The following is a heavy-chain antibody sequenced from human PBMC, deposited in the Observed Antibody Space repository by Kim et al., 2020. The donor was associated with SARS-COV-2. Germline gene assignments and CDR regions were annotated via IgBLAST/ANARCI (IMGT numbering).Heavy chain of an antibody. Sequence: GESLKISCKGSGYSFTIYWIGWVRQMPGKGLEWMGIIYPSDSDTRYSPSFQGQVTISADKSISTAYLQWSSLEALDTAMYYCARRRYSGSDWGDYYFDYWGQGTLITVSS. D-gene: IGHD5-12*01. J-gene: IGHJ4*01. CDR3: ARRRYSGSDWGDYYFDY. V-gene: IGHV5-51*01. CDR1: GYSFTIYW. CDR2: IYPSDSDT.